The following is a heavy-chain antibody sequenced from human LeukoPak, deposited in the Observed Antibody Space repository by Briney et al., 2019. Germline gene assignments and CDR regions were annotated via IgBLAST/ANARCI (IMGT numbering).Heavy chain of an antibody. CDR1: GSTFSSYA. CDR3: AKHLYGSGSYQALDY. V-gene: IGHV3-23*01. Sequence: GGSLRLSCAASGSTFSSYAMSWVRQAPGRGLHWVSVISGSGTSTYYADSVKGRFTISRDNSKNTLYLQMNSLRAEDTAVYYCAKHLYGSGSYQALDYWGQGTLVTVSS. J-gene: IGHJ4*02. CDR2: ISGSGTST. D-gene: IGHD3-10*01.